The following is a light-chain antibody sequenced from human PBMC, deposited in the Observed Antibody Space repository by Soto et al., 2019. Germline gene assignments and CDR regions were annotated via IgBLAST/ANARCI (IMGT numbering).Light chain of an antibody. J-gene: IGLJ2*01. Sequence: QSLLPQPRSVSGSPGQSVTISCTGTSSDVGGYNYVSWYQQHPGKAPKLMIYDVSKRPSGVPDRFSGSKSGNTASLTISGLQAEEESDYFRKSYAGRHTYVVGRETK. CDR2: DVS. CDR1: SSDVGGYNY. V-gene: IGLV2-11*01. CDR3: KSYAGRHTYV.